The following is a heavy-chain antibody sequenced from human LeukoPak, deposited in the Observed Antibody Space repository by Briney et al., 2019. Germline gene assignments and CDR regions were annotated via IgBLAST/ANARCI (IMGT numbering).Heavy chain of an antibody. CDR3: ARVTSRLRSSGWSGFDY. J-gene: IGHJ4*02. V-gene: IGHV4-59*12. D-gene: IGHD6-19*01. CDR1: GGSISSYY. CDR2: IYYSGST. Sequence: SETLSLTCTVSGGSISSYYWSWIRQPPGKGLEWIGYIYYSGSTNYNPSLKSRVTISVDTSKNQFSLKLSSVTAADTAVYYCARVTSRLRSSGWSGFDYWGQGTLVTVSS.